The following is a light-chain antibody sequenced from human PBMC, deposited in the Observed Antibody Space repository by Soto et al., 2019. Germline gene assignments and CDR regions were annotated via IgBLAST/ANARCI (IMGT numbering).Light chain of an antibody. J-gene: IGKJ5*01. Sequence: EIVLTQSPATLSLSPGERATLSCRASQSVICYLAWYQQNPGQAPRLLIYDAAKRATVIPARFSGSGSGTDFTLTIRSLEPEDFAVYYCQQRSNWPITFGQGTRLEI. V-gene: IGKV3-11*01. CDR1: QSVICY. CDR2: DAA. CDR3: QQRSNWPIT.